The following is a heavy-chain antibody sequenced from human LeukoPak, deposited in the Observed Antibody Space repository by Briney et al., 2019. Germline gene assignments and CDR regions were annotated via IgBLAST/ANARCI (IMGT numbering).Heavy chain of an antibody. J-gene: IGHJ6*02. D-gene: IGHD3-3*01. Sequence: ASVKVFCKASGYTFTSYYMHWVRQAPGQGLEWMGIINPSGGSTSYTQKFQGRVTMTTDTSTSTVYMELSSLRSEDTAVYYCAREGFPPKISDFWSGLGPYYYGMDVWGQGTTVTVSS. CDR1: GYTFTSYY. V-gene: IGHV1-46*01. CDR3: AREGFPPKISDFWSGLGPYYYGMDV. CDR2: INPSGGST.